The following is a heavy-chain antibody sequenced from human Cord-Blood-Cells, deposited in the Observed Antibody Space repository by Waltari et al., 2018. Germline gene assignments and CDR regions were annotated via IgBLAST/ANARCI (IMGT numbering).Heavy chain of an antibody. CDR3: ARDQAVGDDY. CDR1: GGTFSSYA. D-gene: IGHD3-16*01. J-gene: IGHJ4*02. CDR2: IIPILGIA. Sequence: QVQLVQSAAEVKKPGSSAKVSCQASGGTFSSYAISWVRQAPGQRLEWMGRIIPILGIANYAQKFQGRVTITADKSTSTAYMELSSLRSEDTAVYYCARDQAVGDDYWGQGTLVTVSS. V-gene: IGHV1-69*09.